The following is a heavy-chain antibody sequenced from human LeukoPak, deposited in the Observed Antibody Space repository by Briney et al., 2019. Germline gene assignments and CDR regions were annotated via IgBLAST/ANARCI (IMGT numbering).Heavy chain of an antibody. V-gene: IGHV3-53*01. CDR2: IYSGGST. CDR3: ASSGGPAAIWEPYNWFDP. D-gene: IGHD2-2*02. J-gene: IGHJ5*02. CDR1: GFTVSSNY. Sequence: GGSLRLSCAASGFTVSSNYMSWVRQAPGKGLEWVSVIYSGGSTYYADSVKGRFTISRDNSKNTLYLQMNSLRAEDTTVYYCASSGGPAAIWEPYNWFDPWGQGTLVTVSS.